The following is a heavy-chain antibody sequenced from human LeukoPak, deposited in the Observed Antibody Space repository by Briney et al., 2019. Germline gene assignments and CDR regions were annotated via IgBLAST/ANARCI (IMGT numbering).Heavy chain of an antibody. D-gene: IGHD6-13*01. CDR3: ARYGSSWYYFDY. CDR1: GYSFTNYW. V-gene: IGHV5-51*01. J-gene: IGHJ4*02. Sequence: GESLKISCKGSGYSFTNYWIGWVRQMPGKGLEWMGIIYPGDSNTKYSQSLQGQVTISADKSISTAYLQWSSLKASDTAMYYCARYGSSWYYFDYWGQGTLVTVSS. CDR2: IYPGDSNT.